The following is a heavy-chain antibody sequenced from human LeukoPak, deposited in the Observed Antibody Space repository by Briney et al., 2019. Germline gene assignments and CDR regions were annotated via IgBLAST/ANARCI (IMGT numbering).Heavy chain of an antibody. CDR2: ISWNSGSI. CDR1: GFTFSSYS. V-gene: IGHV3-9*01. D-gene: IGHD6-19*01. J-gene: IGHJ5*02. Sequence: GGSLRLSCAASGFTFSSYSMNWVRQAPGKGLEWVSGISWNSGSIGYADSVKGRFTISRDNAKNSLYLQMNSLRAEDTALYYCAKSSSGWYRGDWFDPWGQGTLVTVSS. CDR3: AKSSSGWYRGDWFDP.